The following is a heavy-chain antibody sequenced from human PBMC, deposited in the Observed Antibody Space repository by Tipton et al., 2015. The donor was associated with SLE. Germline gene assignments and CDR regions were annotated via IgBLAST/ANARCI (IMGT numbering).Heavy chain of an antibody. CDR2: INHSGST. CDR1: GGSFSGYY. CDR3: ARALQNYFDY. Sequence: TLSLTCAVYGGSFSGYYWSWIRQPPGKGLEWIGEINHSGSTNYNPSLKSRVTISVDTSKNQFSLKLSSVTAADTAVYYCARALQNYFDYWGQGTRVTVSS. J-gene: IGHJ4*02. V-gene: IGHV4-34*09.